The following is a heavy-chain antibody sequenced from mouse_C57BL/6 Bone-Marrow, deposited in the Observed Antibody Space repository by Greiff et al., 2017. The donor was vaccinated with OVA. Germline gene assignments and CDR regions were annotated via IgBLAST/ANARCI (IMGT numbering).Heavy chain of an antibody. Sequence: EVMLVESGGGLVQPKGSLKLSCAASGFSFNTYAMNWVRQAPGKGLEWVARIRSKSNNYATYYADSVKDRFTISRDDSESMLYLQMNNLKTENTAMYYCVRHNLLPYAMDYWGQGTSVTVSS. CDR3: VRHNLLPYAMDY. J-gene: IGHJ4*01. CDR2: IRSKSNNYAT. CDR1: GFSFNTYA. D-gene: IGHD1-1*01. V-gene: IGHV10-1*01.